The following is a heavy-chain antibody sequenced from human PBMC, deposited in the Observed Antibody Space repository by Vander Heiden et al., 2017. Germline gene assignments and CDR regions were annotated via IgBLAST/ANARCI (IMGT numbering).Heavy chain of an antibody. CDR3: AKENSYGYLYYFDY. CDR1: GFTFDAYA. CDR2: ISWNSGSI. D-gene: IGHD5-18*01. Sequence: EVQLVESGGGLVQPGRSLRLSCAASGFTFDAYAMPGVRQAPGKGLEWVSGISWNSGSIGYADSVKGRFTISRDNAKNSLYLQMNSLRAEDTALYYCAKENSYGYLYYFDYWGQGTLVTVSS. J-gene: IGHJ4*02. V-gene: IGHV3-9*01.